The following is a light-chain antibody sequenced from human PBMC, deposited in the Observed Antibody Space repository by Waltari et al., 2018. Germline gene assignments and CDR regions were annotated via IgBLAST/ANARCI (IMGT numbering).Light chain of an antibody. J-gene: IGKJ5*01. V-gene: IGKV1-9*01. CDR1: QDISSY. Sequence: DIQLTQSPSFLSASVGDRVTITCRTSQDISSYLAWYQQKPGKAPNLLIYDGYSLQSGVPSRFSGSGSGTVFTLTISSLQPEDFATYYCQQGNSFPITFGQGTRLEIK. CDR2: DGY. CDR3: QQGNSFPIT.